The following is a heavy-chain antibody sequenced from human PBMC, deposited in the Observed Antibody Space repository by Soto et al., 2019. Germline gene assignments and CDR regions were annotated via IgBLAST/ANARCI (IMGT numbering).Heavy chain of an antibody. J-gene: IGHJ4*02. V-gene: IGHV1-69*02. Sequence: QVQLVQSGAEVKKPGSSVKVSCKASGGTFSSYTISWVRQAPGQGLEWMVRIIPILGIANYAQKFQGRVTITADKPTSTAYMELSSLRSEDTAVYYCARAQDGTVTSYIFGYWDQGTLVTVYS. CDR1: GGTFSSYT. D-gene: IGHD4-17*01. CDR3: ARAQDGTVTSYIFGY. CDR2: IIPILGIA.